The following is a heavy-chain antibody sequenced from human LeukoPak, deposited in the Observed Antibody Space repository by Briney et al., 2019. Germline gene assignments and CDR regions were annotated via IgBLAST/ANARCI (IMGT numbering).Heavy chain of an antibody. CDR2: IIPIFGTA. J-gene: IGHJ4*02. Sequence: SVKVSCKASGGTFSSYAISWVRQAPGQGLEWMGGIIPIFGTANYAQKFQGRVTITTDESTSTAYMELSSLRSEDTAVYYCARDRFDSSPLGYWGQGTLVTASS. V-gene: IGHV1-69*05. CDR1: GGTFSSYA. CDR3: ARDRFDSSPLGY. D-gene: IGHD6-13*01.